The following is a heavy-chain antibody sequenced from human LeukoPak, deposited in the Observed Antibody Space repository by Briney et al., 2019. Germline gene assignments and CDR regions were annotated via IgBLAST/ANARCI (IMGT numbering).Heavy chain of an antibody. CDR3: AKGSDVVATTQGAFDI. J-gene: IGHJ3*02. V-gene: IGHV3-21*01. Sequence: GGSLRLSCAASGFTFSSYSMNWVRQAPGKGLEWVSSISSSSYIYYADSVKGRFTISRDNSKNTLYLQMNSLRAEDTAVYYCAKGSDVVATTQGAFDIWGQGTMVTVSS. CDR2: ISSSSYI. CDR1: GFTFSSYS. D-gene: IGHD5-12*01.